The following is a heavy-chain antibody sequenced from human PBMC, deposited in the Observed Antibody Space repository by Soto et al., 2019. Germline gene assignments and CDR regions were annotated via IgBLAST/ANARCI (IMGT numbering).Heavy chain of an antibody. CDR2: ISGSGDST. CDR1: GFSWSSYA. V-gene: IGHV3-23*01. CDR3: AKFASSTPSYYGMEV. Sequence: LRPSWAASGFSWSSYAMSWVRQAPGTGLEGVLAISGSGDSTYYADSVKGRFTISRDNSKNMLYLQMNSLRAQETAVSDWAKFASSTPSYYGMEVWGQGTTVTVSS. J-gene: IGHJ6*02.